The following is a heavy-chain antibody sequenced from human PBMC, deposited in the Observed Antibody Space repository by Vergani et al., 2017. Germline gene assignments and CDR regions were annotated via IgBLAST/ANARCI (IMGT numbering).Heavy chain of an antibody. D-gene: IGHD2-2*01. CDR3: ARVPRLEFLNQLLPGYYYYYMDV. CDR2: ISSSSSYI. Sequence: EVQLVDSGGGLIQPGGSLRLSCAASGFTFSSYSMNWVRQAPGKGLEWVSSISSSSSYISYADSVKGRFTISRDNAKNSLFLQMNSLGAEDTAVYYCARVPRLEFLNQLLPGYYYYYMDVWGKGTTVTVSS. J-gene: IGHJ6*03. CDR1: GFTFSSYS. V-gene: IGHV3-21*04.